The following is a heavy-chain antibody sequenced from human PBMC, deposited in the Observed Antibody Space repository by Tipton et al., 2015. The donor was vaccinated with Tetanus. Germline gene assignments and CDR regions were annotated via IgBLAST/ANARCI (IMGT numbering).Heavy chain of an antibody. D-gene: IGHD2-2*01. Sequence: TLSLTCTVSRGSINSGTFYWDWIRQPPGKGLEWIAYIFHSGSTNYSPSLKSRVAISMDTSKNQISLKLSSVTAADTAVYYCARRSYCSSSRCFDAFDLWGQGTMVTVSS. CDR1: RGSINSGTFY. V-gene: IGHV4-61*01. J-gene: IGHJ3*01. CDR3: ARRSYCSSSRCFDAFDL. CDR2: IFHSGST.